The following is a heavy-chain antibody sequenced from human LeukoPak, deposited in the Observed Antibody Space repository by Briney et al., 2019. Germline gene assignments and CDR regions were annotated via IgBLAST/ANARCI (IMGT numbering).Heavy chain of an antibody. CDR2: INSDGSST. CDR1: GFTFSSYW. J-gene: IGHJ4*02. D-gene: IGHD3-3*01. Sequence: GGSLRLSCAASGFTFSSYWMHWVRRAPGKVLVGVSRINSDGSSTSYADSVKGRFTISRDNAKNTLYLQMNSLRAEDTAVYYCARDLANVVLDPFWGQGTLVTVSS. CDR3: ARDLANVVLDPF. V-gene: IGHV3-74*01.